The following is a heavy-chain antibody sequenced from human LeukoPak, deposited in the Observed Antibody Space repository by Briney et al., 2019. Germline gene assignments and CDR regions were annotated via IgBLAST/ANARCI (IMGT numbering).Heavy chain of an antibody. CDR2: VFRGGGT. CDR3: ARVGTNYCTSSSCYTL. Sequence: SETLSLTCSVSGYSISSGYYWGWIRQPPGKGLEWIGSVFRGGGTYYDPSLKSRATISGDTSKNQFSLNLSSVTAADTAVYYCARVGTNYCTSSSCYTLWGQGTLVTVSS. CDR1: GYSISSGYY. V-gene: IGHV4-38-2*02. D-gene: IGHD2-2*02. J-gene: IGHJ4*02.